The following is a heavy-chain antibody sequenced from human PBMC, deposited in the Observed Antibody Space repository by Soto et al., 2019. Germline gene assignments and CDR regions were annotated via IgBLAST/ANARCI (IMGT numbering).Heavy chain of an antibody. Sequence: SETLSLTCSIYSGSFSGYYWSWIRQPPGKGLEWIGEISQSGNTNYSPSLKSRVSISIDTSKKQFSLNLASLSAADTAVYYCARAPKVSGSSQTRPDFWGQGTLVTVSS. CDR1: SGSFSGYY. CDR3: ARAPKVSGSSQTRPDF. V-gene: IGHV4-34*01. D-gene: IGHD6-6*01. CDR2: ISQSGNT. J-gene: IGHJ4*02.